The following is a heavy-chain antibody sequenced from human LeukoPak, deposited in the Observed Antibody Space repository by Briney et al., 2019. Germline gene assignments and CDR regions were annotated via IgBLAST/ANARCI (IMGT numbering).Heavy chain of an antibody. CDR3: ATGKERDYFCMDV. J-gene: IGHJ6*03. CDR2: IYFSGST. CDR1: GGSISSSSYY. V-gene: IGHV4-39*07. D-gene: IGHD1-26*01. Sequence: PSETLSLTCTVSGGSISSSSYYWGWIRQPPGKGLDWIGIIYFSGSTLYNPSLSSRVTISLDRSKNQVSLRLTSVTAADTAVYYCATGKERDYFCMDVWAKGTTVTVSS.